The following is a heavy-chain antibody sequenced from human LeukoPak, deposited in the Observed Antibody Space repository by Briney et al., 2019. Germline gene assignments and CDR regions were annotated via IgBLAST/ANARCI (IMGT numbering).Heavy chain of an antibody. D-gene: IGHD1-26*01. Sequence: GGSLRLSCAASGFTFSSYNMNWVRQAPGKGLEWVSSISSSSSYIYYADSVKGRFTISRDNAKNSLYLQMNSLRAEDTAVYYCARGLSGSYDFDYWGQGTLVTVSS. J-gene: IGHJ4*02. CDR1: GFTFSSYN. CDR3: ARGLSGSYDFDY. CDR2: ISSSSSYI. V-gene: IGHV3-21*01.